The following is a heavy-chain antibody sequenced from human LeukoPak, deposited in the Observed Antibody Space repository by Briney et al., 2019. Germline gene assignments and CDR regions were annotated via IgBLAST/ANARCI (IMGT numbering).Heavy chain of an antibody. D-gene: IGHD3-3*01. CDR1: GYSFTDYY. CDR3: ARGGSRTITTWETYYDFSD. V-gene: IGHV1-2*02. J-gene: IGHJ4*02. Sequence: ASVKVSCKASGYSFTDYYIHWVRQAPGQGLEWMGWINPNSGGTNFAQKFQGRVTMTRDTSISTAYMELSRLRSDDTAVYYCARGGSRTITTWETYYDFSDWGQGTLVTVSS. CDR2: INPNSGGT.